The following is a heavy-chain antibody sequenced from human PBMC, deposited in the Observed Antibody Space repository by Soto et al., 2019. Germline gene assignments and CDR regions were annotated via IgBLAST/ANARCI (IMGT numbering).Heavy chain of an antibody. J-gene: IGHJ5*02. V-gene: IGHV1-2*04. CDR2: INPNSGDT. CDR3: AAHGSGTYYNPLYNWFDP. D-gene: IGHD3-10*01. Sequence: ASVKVSCKASGYTFTGYYVHWVRQAPGQGLEWMGWINPNSGDTNYAQKFQGWVTMTRDTSKNQVVLTMTNMDPEDTATYYCAAHGSGTYYNPLYNWFDPWGPGTLVTVSS. CDR1: GYTFTGYY.